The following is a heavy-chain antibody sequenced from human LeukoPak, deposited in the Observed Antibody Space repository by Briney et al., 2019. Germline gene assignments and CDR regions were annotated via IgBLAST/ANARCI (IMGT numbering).Heavy chain of an antibody. D-gene: IGHD3-3*01. J-gene: IGHJ5*02. CDR1: GFTFSTYW. V-gene: IGHV3-74*01. Sequence: PGGSLRLSCAASGFTFSTYWMHWVRQAPGKGLVWVSRINSDGSSTSYADSVKGRFTISRDNAKNTLYLQMNSLRAEDTAVYYCARDPYYDFWSGYPGFDPWGQGTLVTVSS. CDR2: INSDGSST. CDR3: ARDPYYDFWSGYPGFDP.